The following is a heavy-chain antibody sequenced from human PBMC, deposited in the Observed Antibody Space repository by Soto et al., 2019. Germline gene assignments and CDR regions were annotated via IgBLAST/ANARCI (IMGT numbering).Heavy chain of an antibody. CDR3: ARGGGYGSSTSCYIKFDDGMDV. D-gene: IGHD2-2*02. Sequence: ASVKVSCKASGYTFTSYGISWVRQAHGAGLEWMGWISAYNGNTNYAQKIQGRVTMTTNTSTSTAYMELRSRGSDDTAVYYCARGGGYGSSTSCYIKFDDGMDVWGQGTTVTVSS. CDR1: GYTFTSYG. V-gene: IGHV1-18*01. J-gene: IGHJ6*02. CDR2: ISAYNGNT.